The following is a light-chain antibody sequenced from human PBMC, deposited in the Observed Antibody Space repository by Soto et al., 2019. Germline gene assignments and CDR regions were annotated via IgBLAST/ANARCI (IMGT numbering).Light chain of an antibody. CDR1: QSISTY. Sequence: DIHITQSPSTLSASVVDRVTITCRASQSISTYLNWYQQKPGKAPKLLIYAASSLQSGVPSRFSGSGSGTEFTLTISSLQPDDFATYYCQHYNSYSEEFGQGTKVDI. J-gene: IGKJ1*01. V-gene: IGKV1-5*01. CDR2: AAS. CDR3: QHYNSYSEE.